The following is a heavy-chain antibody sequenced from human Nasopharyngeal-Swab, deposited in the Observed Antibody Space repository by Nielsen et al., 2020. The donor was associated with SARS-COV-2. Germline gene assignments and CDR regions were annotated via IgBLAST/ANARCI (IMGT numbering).Heavy chain of an antibody. CDR2: ISGSSGAI. D-gene: IGHD3-3*01. Sequence: WIRQPPGKGLEWVSYISGSSGAINYVDSVKGRFTISRDNAKNSLYLQMNSLRAEDTAVYYCARDSPIPIFGVVITTPVDYWGQGTPVTVSS. V-gene: IGHV3-48*01. CDR3: ARDSPIPIFGVVITTPVDY. J-gene: IGHJ4*02.